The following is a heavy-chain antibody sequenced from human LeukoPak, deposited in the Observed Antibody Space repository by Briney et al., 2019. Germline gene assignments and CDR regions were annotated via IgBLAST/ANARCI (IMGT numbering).Heavy chain of an antibody. CDR2: ISSDSSDSYI. J-gene: IGHJ4*02. V-gene: IGHV3-21*04. D-gene: IGHD6-19*01. CDR1: GFIFSNYN. CDR3: AGDRSGWYVSY. Sequence: GGSLRLSCAASGFIFSNYNMNWVRQAPGKGLEWVSSISSDSSDSYIYYADSVKGRFTISRDNAKNSLYLQMNSLRAEDTAVYYCAGDRSGWYVSYWGQGTLVTVSS.